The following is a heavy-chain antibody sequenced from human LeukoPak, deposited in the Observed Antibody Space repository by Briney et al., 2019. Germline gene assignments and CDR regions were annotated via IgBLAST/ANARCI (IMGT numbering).Heavy chain of an antibody. D-gene: IGHD3-3*01. Sequence: GGSLRLSCAGSGFIFSNYWVHWVRQAPGKGLVWVSRINIEGSRTDYADSVRGRFTISRDNAKNTLYLQMYSLTAEDTAVYYCVRSMSGRNDFWGQGTVVSVSS. CDR1: GFIFSNYW. V-gene: IGHV3-74*01. CDR3: VRSMSGRNDF. J-gene: IGHJ4*02. CDR2: INIEGSRT.